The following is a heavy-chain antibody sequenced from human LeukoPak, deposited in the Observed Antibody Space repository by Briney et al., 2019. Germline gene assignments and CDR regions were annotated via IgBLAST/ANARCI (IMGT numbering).Heavy chain of an antibody. Sequence: GGSLRLSCAASGFPFSTYAMTWVRQAPGKGLEWVSSISSSSSYIYYADSVKGRFTISRDNAKNSLYLQMNSLRAEDTAVYYCARERGSGQYGMDVWGQGTTVTVSS. D-gene: IGHD6-19*01. CDR1: GFPFSTYA. J-gene: IGHJ6*02. CDR2: ISSSSSYI. CDR3: ARERGSGQYGMDV. V-gene: IGHV3-21*01.